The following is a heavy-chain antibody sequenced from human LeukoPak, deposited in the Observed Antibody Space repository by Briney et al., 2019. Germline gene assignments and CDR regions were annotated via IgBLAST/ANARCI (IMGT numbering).Heavy chain of an antibody. V-gene: IGHV3-21*01. Sequence: PSETLSLTCTVSGGSISSSSYYWGWIRQPPGKGLEWVSSISTSGSVIYYADSVKGRFTVSRDNAKNSLYLQMNSLRVDDTGVYYCARDFMDWGQGTLVTVSS. CDR3: ARDFMD. D-gene: IGHD3-10*01. CDR1: GGSISSSS. CDR2: ISTSGSVI. J-gene: IGHJ4*02.